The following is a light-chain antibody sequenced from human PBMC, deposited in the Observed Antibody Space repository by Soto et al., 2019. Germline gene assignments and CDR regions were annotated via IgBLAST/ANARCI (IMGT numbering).Light chain of an antibody. CDR3: QQNHSVPIP. J-gene: IGKJ5*01. V-gene: IGKV1-39*01. CDR2: GAS. CDR1: HSINTY. Sequence: DIQMTQSPSSLSASVGDRVTISCRASHSINTYVNWYLQKSGKAPDLLIYGASTLLSGVPSRFSGGGSGTDFTLTITGLHLEDFGTYYCQQNHSVPIPFGQGTRLEIK.